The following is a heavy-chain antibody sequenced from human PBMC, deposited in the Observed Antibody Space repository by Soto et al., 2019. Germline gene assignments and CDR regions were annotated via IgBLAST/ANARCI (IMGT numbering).Heavy chain of an antibody. CDR3: ARDGGSSWYSSGNWFDP. Sequence: GGSLRLSCAASGFTFSDYYMSWIRQAPGKGLEWVSYISSSSSYTNYADSVKGRFTISRDNAKNSLYLQMNSLRAEDTAVYYCARDGGSSWYSSGNWFDPWGQGTLVTVSS. D-gene: IGHD6-13*01. CDR2: ISSSSSYT. CDR1: GFTFSDYY. J-gene: IGHJ5*02. V-gene: IGHV3-11*06.